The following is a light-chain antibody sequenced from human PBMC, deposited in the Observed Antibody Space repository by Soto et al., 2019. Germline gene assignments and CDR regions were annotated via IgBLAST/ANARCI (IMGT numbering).Light chain of an antibody. CDR2: GAS. J-gene: IGKJ2*01. Sequence: EIVLTQSPGTLSLSPGERATLSCRASQSVGSSYLAWYQQKPGQAPRILIFGASGRATGIPDRFSGSGSGTDFTLTISRLEPEDFAVYYCQQSGRTFGPGTKLEMK. CDR1: QSVGSSY. V-gene: IGKV3-20*01. CDR3: QQSGRT.